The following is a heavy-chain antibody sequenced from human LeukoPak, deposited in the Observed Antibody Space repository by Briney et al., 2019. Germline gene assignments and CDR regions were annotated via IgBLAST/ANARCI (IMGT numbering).Heavy chain of an antibody. CDR2: ISTSGSN. CDR1: GGSISSGSYY. J-gene: IGHJ6*03. CDR3: ARDDPYYYYYMDV. Sequence: KSSETLSLTCTVSGGSISSGSYYWSWIRQPAGKGLEWVGRISTSGSNNYNPYLKSRITISVAKSKNQFSLNLSTVTAADTSLRYCARDDPYYYYYMDVRGEGATVTVSS. V-gene: IGHV4-61*02.